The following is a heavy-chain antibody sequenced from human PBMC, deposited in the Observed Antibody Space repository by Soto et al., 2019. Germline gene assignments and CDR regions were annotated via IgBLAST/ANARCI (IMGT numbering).Heavy chain of an antibody. CDR1: GYSFTSFH. CDR2: ISPGSGST. CDR3: ARQNAGGDY. Sequence: QVQLVQSGAEVKKPGASVKVSCKASGYSFTSFHMNWVRQAPGLGLEWMGKISPGSGSTSYSQEFQGRVTMTRDTSTSTVYMELSSLRSEDTAVYFCARQNAGGDYWGQGTLVTVSS. V-gene: IGHV1-46*03. D-gene: IGHD3-16*01. J-gene: IGHJ4*02.